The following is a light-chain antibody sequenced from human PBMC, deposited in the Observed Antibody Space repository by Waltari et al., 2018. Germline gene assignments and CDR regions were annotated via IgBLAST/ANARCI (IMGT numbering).Light chain of an antibody. CDR2: VNSDGSH. CDR1: SGHSNNI. CDR3: QTGGHGTWV. J-gene: IGLJ3*02. Sequence: QLVVTQSPSASASLGAPVKLTCPLSSGHSNNIIAWLQQRPEKGPRYLMKVNSDGSHTRGDEIPDRFSGSSSGAERYLTISSLQAEDEDDYYCQTGGHGTWVFGGGTKLTVL. V-gene: IGLV4-69*01.